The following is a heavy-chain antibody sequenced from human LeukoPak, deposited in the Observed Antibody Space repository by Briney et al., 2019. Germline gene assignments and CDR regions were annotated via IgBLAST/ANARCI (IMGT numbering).Heavy chain of an antibody. CDR2: ISYDGSKK. CDR1: GFTFSSYG. CDR3: AKDPRGWLQPYYFDY. V-gene: IGHV3-30*18. Sequence: GGSLRLSCAASGFTFSSYGMHWVRQAPGKGLEWVAVISYDGSKKYYADSVKGRFTISRDNSKNTLYLQMNSLRAEDTAVYYCAKDPRGWLQPYYFDYWGQGTLVTVSS. J-gene: IGHJ4*02. D-gene: IGHD5-24*01.